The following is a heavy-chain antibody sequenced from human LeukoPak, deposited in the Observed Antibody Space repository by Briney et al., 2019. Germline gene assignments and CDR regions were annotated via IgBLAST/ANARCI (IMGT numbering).Heavy chain of an antibody. CDR2: IKQDGSEK. V-gene: IGHV3-7*01. CDR1: GFTLGDHW. D-gene: IGHD2-21*02. J-gene: IGHJ3*02. CDR3: ARDCGGDCSDAFDI. Sequence: PGGSLRLSCATSGFTLGDHWMSWVRQAPGKGLEWVANIKQDGSEKYYVDSVKGRFTISRDNAKNSLYLQMNSLRAEDTAVYYCARDCGGDCSDAFDIWGQGTMVTVSS.